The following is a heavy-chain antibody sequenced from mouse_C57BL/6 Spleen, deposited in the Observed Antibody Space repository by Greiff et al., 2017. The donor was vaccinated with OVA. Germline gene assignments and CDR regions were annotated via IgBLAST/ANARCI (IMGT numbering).Heavy chain of an antibody. Sequence: QVQLQQPGAELVKPGASVKLSCKASGYTFTSYWMQWVKQRPGQGLEWIGEIDPSDSYTNYNQKFKGKATLTVDTSSSTAYMQLSSLTSEDSAVYYGARRGQLRLRGYCDYWGQGTTLTVSS. CDR1: GYTFTSYW. D-gene: IGHD3-2*02. CDR3: ARRGQLRLRGYCDY. CDR2: IDPSDSYT. V-gene: IGHV1-50*01. J-gene: IGHJ2*01.